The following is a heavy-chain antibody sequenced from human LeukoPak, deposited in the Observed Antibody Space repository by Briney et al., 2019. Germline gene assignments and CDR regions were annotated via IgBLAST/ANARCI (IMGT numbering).Heavy chain of an antibody. V-gene: IGHV5-10-1*01. Sequence: GEPLKISGKGSGYSFTNYWISWVRQMLGKGLEWMGRIDPSDSYTKYSPSFEGHVTISVDKSISTAFLQWNSLKASDSAMYYCATGASKVTTDFANYWGQGTQVAVSS. J-gene: IGHJ4*02. D-gene: IGHD4-17*01. CDR1: GYSFTNYW. CDR3: ATGASKVTTDFANY. CDR2: IDPSDSYT.